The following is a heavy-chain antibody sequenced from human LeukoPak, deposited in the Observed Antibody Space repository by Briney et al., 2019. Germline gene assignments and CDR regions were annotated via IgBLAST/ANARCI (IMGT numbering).Heavy chain of an antibody. V-gene: IGHV3-48*03. J-gene: IGHJ4*02. D-gene: IGHD6-19*01. CDR2: NSSSGSTI. Sequence: SGGSLRLSCAASGFTFSSYEMNWVRQAPGKGLECVSYNSSSGSTIYYADSVKGRFTISRDNAKNSLYLQMNSLRAEDTAVYYCASPGSIAVAGTAFDYWGQGTLVTVSS. CDR1: GFTFSSYE. CDR3: ASPGSIAVAGTAFDY.